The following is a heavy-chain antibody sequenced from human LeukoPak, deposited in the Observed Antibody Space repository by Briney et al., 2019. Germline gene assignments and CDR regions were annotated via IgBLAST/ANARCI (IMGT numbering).Heavy chain of an antibody. V-gene: IGHV3-23*01. Sequence: GGSLRLSCAASGFTFSSYGMSWVRQAPGKGLEWVSAISGSGGSTYYADSVKGRFTISRDNSKNTLYLQMNSLRAEDTAVYYCAKDVMKGCSSTSCYFVWGQGTLVTVSS. D-gene: IGHD2-2*01. CDR2: ISGSGGST. J-gene: IGHJ4*02. CDR3: AKDVMKGCSSTSCYFV. CDR1: GFTFSSYG.